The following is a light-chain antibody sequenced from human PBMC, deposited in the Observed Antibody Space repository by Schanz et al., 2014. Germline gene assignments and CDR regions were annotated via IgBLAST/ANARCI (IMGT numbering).Light chain of an antibody. V-gene: IGLV2-14*03. Sequence: QSALTQPASVSGSPGQSITISCTGTSSDIGAYDYVSWYQQHPGTAPRLVIYDVTYRPSTVSSRFSGSKSGVTASLTISRLQAEDEADYYCCSYAGSSTLVFGGGTKLTVL. CDR2: DVT. J-gene: IGLJ2*01. CDR1: SSDIGAYDY. CDR3: CSYAGSSTLV.